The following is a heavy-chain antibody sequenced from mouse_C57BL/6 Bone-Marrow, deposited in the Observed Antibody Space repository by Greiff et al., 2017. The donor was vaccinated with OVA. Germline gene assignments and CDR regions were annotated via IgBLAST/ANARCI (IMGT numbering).Heavy chain of an antibody. CDR2: IHPSDSDT. J-gene: IGHJ2*01. Sequence: QVQLKQPGAELVKPGASVKVSCKASGYTFTSYWMHWVKQRPGQGLEWIGRIHPSDSDTNYNQKFKGKATLTVDKSSSTASVQLSSLTSEYSAVYYCAIRAYYSNPYYFDYWGQGTTLTVSS. V-gene: IGHV1-74*01. D-gene: IGHD2-5*01. CDR1: GYTFTSYW. CDR3: AIRAYYSNPYYFDY.